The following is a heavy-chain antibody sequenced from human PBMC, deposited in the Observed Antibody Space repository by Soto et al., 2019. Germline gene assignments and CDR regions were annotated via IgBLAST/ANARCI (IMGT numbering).Heavy chain of an antibody. J-gene: IGHJ6*01. CDR1: GFTFSSYG. CDR3: AKDTREWELLDLIGYYYYGMDV. D-gene: IGHD1-26*01. V-gene: IGHV3-30*18. CDR2: ISYDGSNK. Sequence: QVQLVESGGGVVQPGRSLRLSCAASGFTFSSYGMHWVRQAPGKGLEWVAVISYDGSNKYYADSVKGRFTISRDNSKNTLYLQMNSLRAEDTAVYYCAKDTREWELLDLIGYYYYGMDVW.